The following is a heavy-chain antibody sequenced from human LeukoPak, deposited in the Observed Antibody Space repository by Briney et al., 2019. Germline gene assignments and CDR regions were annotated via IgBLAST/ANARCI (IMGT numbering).Heavy chain of an antibody. D-gene: IGHD3-22*01. J-gene: IGHJ6*02. Sequence: GASVKVSCKASGGTFSSYAISWVRQAPGQGLEWMGGMNPNSGNTGYAQKFQGRVTMTRNTSISTAYMELSSLRSEDTAVYYCARYYYDSSGYYPSMDVWGQGTTVTVSS. CDR1: GGTFSSYA. V-gene: IGHV1-8*02. CDR2: MNPNSGNT. CDR3: ARYYYDSSGYYPSMDV.